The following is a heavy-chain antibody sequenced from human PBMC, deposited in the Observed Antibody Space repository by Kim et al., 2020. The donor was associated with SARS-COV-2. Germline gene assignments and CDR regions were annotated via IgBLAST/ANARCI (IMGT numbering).Heavy chain of an antibody. V-gene: IGHV3-11*01. CDR1: GFTFSDYY. Sequence: LSLTCAASGFTFSDYYMSWIRQAPGKGLEWVSYISSSGSTIYYADSVKGRFTISWDNAKNSLYLQMNSLRAEDTAVYYCARGQLHSSSPWDYWGQGTLVTVSS. D-gene: IGHD6-13*01. CDR2: ISSSGSTI. J-gene: IGHJ4*02. CDR3: ARGQLHSSSPWDY.